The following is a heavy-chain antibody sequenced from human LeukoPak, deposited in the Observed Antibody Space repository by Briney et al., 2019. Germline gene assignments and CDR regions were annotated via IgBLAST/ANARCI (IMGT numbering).Heavy chain of an antibody. J-gene: IGHJ6*02. CDR2: ISDSGGST. CDR3: AKDALDCGSTSCHEADYYYGMDV. Sequence: GGSLRLSCAVSGFTFSSYAMSWVRQAPGKGLEWVSAISDSGGSTYYADSVKGRFTISRDNSKNTLYLQMNSLRAEDTAVYYCAKDALDCGSTSCHEADYYYGMDVWGQGTTVTVSS. CDR1: GFTFSSYA. V-gene: IGHV3-23*01. D-gene: IGHD2-2*01.